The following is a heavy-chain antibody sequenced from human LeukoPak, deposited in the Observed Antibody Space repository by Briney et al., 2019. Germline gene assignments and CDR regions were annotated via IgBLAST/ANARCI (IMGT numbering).Heavy chain of an antibody. CDR2: TSYDGSNH. J-gene: IGHJ4*02. Sequence: PGGSLRLSCAASGFSFSNFAMHWVRQAPGKGLEWVALTSYDGSNHFYTDSVKGRFTISRDNSKNTLSLQMNSLRAEDTALYYCAAYQCGSTTCFTGGLDYWGLGTLVTVSS. D-gene: IGHD2-2*02. CDR1: GFSFSNFA. V-gene: IGHV3-30-3*01. CDR3: AAYQCGSTTCFTGGLDY.